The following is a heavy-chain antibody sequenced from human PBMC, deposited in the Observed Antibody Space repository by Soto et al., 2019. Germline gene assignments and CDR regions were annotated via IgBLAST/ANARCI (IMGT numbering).Heavy chain of an antibody. CDR1: GFTFTSSA. CDR3: AADRFRGTATSHWFDP. Sequence: QMPLVQSGPEVKKPGTSVKVSCKASGFTFTSSAVQWVRQARGQRLEWIGWIVVGSGNTNYAQKFQERVTITRDMSTSTAYMELSSLRSEDTAVYYCAADRFRGTATSHWFDPWGQGTLVTVSS. V-gene: IGHV1-58*01. J-gene: IGHJ5*02. D-gene: IGHD1-26*01. CDR2: IVVGSGNT.